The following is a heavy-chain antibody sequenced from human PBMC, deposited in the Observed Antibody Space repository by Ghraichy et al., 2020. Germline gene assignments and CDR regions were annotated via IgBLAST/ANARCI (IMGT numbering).Heavy chain of an antibody. J-gene: IGHJ6*03. CDR3: ARQALVPPDLVSYMDV. V-gene: IGHV4-39*01. CDR1: GGSISSSSYY. D-gene: IGHD6-6*01. CDR2: IYYSGST. Sequence: SQTLSLTCTVSGGSISSSSYYWGWIRQPPGKGLEWIGSIYYSGSTYYNPSLKSRVTISVDTSKNQFSLKLSSVTAADTAVYYCARQALVPPDLVSYMDVWGKGTTVTVSS.